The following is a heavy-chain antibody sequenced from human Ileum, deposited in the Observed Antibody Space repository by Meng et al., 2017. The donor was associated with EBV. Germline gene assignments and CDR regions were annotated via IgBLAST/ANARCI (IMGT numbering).Heavy chain of an antibody. CDR2: TVPLFSTR. D-gene: IGHD6-25*01. Sequence: VQLLQPGSGVQSPGCSVNASSEASGVQSSSYAISWVRQAPGQGLEWMGETVPLFSTRDTSQKFHDRVTFAEDASTNTAYMELTSLKYENTAVYYCAISSSPSPAYYFDYWGQGTLVTVSS. J-gene: IGHJ4*02. V-gene: IGHV1-69*01. CDR1: GVQSSSYA. CDR3: AISSSPSPAYYFDY.